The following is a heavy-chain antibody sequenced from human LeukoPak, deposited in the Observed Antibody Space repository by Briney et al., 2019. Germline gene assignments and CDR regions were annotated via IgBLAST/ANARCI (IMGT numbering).Heavy chain of an antibody. D-gene: IGHD3-3*01. CDR3: ARHFRITIFGVNYYYYYYMDV. Sequence: SETLSLTCAVYGGSFSGYYWSWIRQPPGKGLEWIGEINHSGSTNYNPSLKSRVTISVDTSKNQFSLKLSSVTAADTAVYYCARHFRITIFGVNYYYYYYMDVWGKGTTVTVSS. CDR1: GGSFSGYY. V-gene: IGHV4-34*01. J-gene: IGHJ6*03. CDR2: INHSGST.